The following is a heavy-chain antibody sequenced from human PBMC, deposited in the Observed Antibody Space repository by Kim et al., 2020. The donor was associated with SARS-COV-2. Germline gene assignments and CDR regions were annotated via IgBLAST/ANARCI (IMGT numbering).Heavy chain of an antibody. D-gene: IGHD6-6*01. CDR3: ATEIEQLGNHDPFDI. CDR1: GYTLTELS. V-gene: IGHV1-24*01. J-gene: IGHJ3*02. CDR2: FDPEDGET. Sequence: ASVKVSCKVSGYTLTELSMHWVRQAPGKGLEWMGGFDPEDGETIYAQKFQGRVTMTEDTSTDTAYMELSSLRSEDTAVYYCATEIEQLGNHDPFDIWGQGTMVTVSS.